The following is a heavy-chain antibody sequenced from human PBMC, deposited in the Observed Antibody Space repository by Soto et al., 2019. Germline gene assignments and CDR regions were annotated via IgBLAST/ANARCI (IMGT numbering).Heavy chain of an antibody. CDR2: ISYEGSEK. J-gene: IGHJ4*02. CDR1: GCTFSNNG. V-gene: IGHV3-30*18. D-gene: IGHD6-13*01. CDR3: VKDKGAAAGFDY. Sequence: QVHLVESGGGVVQPGRSLRLSCAASGCTFSNNGMHWVRQAPGKGLDGMGVISYEGSEKYYAGSVKGRFTIPRDNSKKPLYPQMGTLRAGDTAIYYCVKDKGAAAGFDYWGQGIMVTVSS.